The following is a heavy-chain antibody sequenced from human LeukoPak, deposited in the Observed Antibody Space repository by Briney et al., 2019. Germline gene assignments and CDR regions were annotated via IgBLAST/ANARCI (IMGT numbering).Heavy chain of an antibody. J-gene: IGHJ6*03. D-gene: IGHD3-10*01. V-gene: IGHV3-73*01. Sequence: PGGSLRLSCAASGFTFSGSAMHWVRQASGKGLEWVGRIRSKANSYATAYAASVKGRFTISSDDSKDTAYLQMNSLKTEDTAVYYCTRVRRGVDYYYYYMDVWGKGTTVTVSS. CDR1: GFTFSGSA. CDR3: TRVRRGVDYYYYYMDV. CDR2: IRSKANSYAT.